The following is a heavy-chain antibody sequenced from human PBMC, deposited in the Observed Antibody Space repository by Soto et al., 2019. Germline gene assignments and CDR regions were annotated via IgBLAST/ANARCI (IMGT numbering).Heavy chain of an antibody. CDR2: ISSSSSYI. CDR1: GFTFSSYS. V-gene: IGHV3-21*01. D-gene: IGHD3-9*01. CDR3: ASDIFTGTHAFDI. J-gene: IGHJ3*02. Sequence: GGSLSLSCAASGFTFSSYSMNWVRQAPRKGLEWVSSISSSSSYIYYADSVKGRFTISRDNSKNTLYLQMNSLRAEDTAVYYCASDIFTGTHAFDIWGQGTMVTVSS.